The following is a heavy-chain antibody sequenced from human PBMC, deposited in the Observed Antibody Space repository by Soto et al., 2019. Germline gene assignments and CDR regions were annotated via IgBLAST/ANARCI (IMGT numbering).Heavy chain of an antibody. D-gene: IGHD5-18*01. CDR2: INSGGNT. J-gene: IGHJ6*02. CDR3: ARGGDSYGYGESYYYGMPV. Sequence: EVQLVESGGGLVQPGGSLRLSCAASGFGVSNNYMSWVRQAPGKGLEWVSAINSGGNTYYAESVKGRFTISRENSKNTVYLQMNSVGDEDTAVYYCARGGDSYGYGESYYYGMPVWGQGNRVTVSS. V-gene: IGHV3-66*01. CDR1: GFGVSNNY.